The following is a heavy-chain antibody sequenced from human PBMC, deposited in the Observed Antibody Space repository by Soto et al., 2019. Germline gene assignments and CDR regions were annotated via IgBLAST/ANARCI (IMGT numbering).Heavy chain of an antibody. CDR3: ARGAAGRYYSDY. CDR1: GFTFSSYW. V-gene: IGHV3-74*01. Sequence: EVQLVESGGGLVQPGGSLRLSCAASGFTFSSYWIHWVRQAPGKGLEWVSRINGDGRTTNYADSVKGQFAISRDNAKNTVYLQMNSLRAEDTAVYYCARGAAGRYYSDYWCQGTLVTVSS. J-gene: IGHJ4*02. D-gene: IGHD2-15*01. CDR2: INGDGRTT.